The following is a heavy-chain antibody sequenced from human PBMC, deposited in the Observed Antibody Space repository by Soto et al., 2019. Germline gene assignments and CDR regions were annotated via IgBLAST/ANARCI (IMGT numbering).Heavy chain of an antibody. Sequence: GGSLRLSCAASGFTFSTYWLHWVRQAPGKGLAWVSRIDTYGSATKYADSVEGRFSISKDNAENTLYLQMNNLRADDTAVYYCVRVLKSIGWEHHVFDIWGQGTMVTVSS. CDR1: GFTFSTYW. CDR2: IDTYGSAT. J-gene: IGHJ3*02. V-gene: IGHV3-74*01. CDR3: VRVLKSIGWEHHVFDI. D-gene: IGHD6-19*01.